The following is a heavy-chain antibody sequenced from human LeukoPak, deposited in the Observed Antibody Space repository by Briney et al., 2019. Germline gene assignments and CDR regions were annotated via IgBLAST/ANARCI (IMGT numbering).Heavy chain of an antibody. Sequence: GGSLRLSCAASGFTFSSYSMNWVRQAPGKGLEWVSSISSSSSYIYYADSVKGRFTISRDNAKNSLYLQMNSLRAEDTAVYYCARVRSSSRNYYYMDVWGKGTTVTVSS. J-gene: IGHJ6*03. CDR3: ARVRSSSRNYYYMDV. V-gene: IGHV3-21*01. CDR1: GFTFSSYS. D-gene: IGHD6-6*01. CDR2: ISSSSSYI.